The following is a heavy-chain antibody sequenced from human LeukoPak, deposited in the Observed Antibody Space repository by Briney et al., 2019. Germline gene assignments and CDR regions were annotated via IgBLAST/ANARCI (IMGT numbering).Heavy chain of an antibody. V-gene: IGHV1-69*04. Sequence: SVKVSCKASAGTFSSYAISWVRHAPGQGLEWMGRIIPILGIANYAQTFQGRVTITADKSTSTAYMELSSLRSEDTAVYYCARLLSGQWLERRDYWGQGTLVTVSS. J-gene: IGHJ4*02. CDR2: IIPILGIA. D-gene: IGHD6-19*01. CDR3: ARLLSGQWLERRDY. CDR1: AGTFSSYA.